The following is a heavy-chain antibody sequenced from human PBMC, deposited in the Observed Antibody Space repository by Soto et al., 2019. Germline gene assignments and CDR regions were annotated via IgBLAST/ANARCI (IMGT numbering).Heavy chain of an antibody. V-gene: IGHV1-69*13. D-gene: IGHD5-12*01. Sequence: ASVKVACKASGGTFSSYAISWVLQAPGEGLEWMGGIIPIFGTANYAQKFQGRVTITADESTSTAYMELSSLRSEDTAVYYCARGHGYSGYDRGDYYYGMDVWGQGTTVTVSS. CDR2: IIPIFGTA. J-gene: IGHJ6*02. CDR1: GGTFSSYA. CDR3: ARGHGYSGYDRGDYYYGMDV.